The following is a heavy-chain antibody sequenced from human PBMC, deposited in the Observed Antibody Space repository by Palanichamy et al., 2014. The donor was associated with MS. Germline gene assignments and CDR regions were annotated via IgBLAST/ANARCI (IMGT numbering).Heavy chain of an antibody. D-gene: IGHD3-22*01. CDR2: ISHSGST. CDR3: ARVQYYYDSSDNFHPHDY. V-gene: IGHV4-4*02. J-gene: IGHJ4*02. Sequence: QVQLQESGPGLVKPSGTLSLTCTISRGSLSSSDWWSWVRQSPGKGLEWIGEISHSGSTNYNPSLKSRVTMPIDNSKNQFSLNLSSVTAADTAVYYCARVQYYYDSSDNFHPHDYWGQGTLVTVSS. CDR1: RGSLSSSDW.